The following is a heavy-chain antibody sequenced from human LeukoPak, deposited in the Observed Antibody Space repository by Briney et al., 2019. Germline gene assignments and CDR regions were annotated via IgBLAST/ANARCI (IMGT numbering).Heavy chain of an antibody. V-gene: IGHV6-1*01. CDR1: GDSVSSNSAA. D-gene: IGHD6-13*01. CDR3: ARDEPAAAGARTGFDP. Sequence: SQTLSLTCAISGDSVSSNSAAWNWIRQSPSRGLEWLGRTYYRSKWYNDYAVSVKNRITINPDTSKNQFSLQLNSVTPEDTAVYYCARDEPAAAGARTGFDPWGQGTLVTVSS. CDR2: TYYRSKWYN. J-gene: IGHJ5*02.